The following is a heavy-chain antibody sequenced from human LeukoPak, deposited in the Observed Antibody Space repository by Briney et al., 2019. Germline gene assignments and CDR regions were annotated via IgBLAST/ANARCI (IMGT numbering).Heavy chain of an antibody. Sequence: ASVKVSYKASGYTFTSYDINWVRQATGQGLEWMGWMNPNSGNTGYAQKFQGRVTMTRNTSISTAYMELSSLRSEDTAVYYCARGFVRAYSSDFDYWGQGTLVTVSS. CDR3: ARGFVRAYSSDFDY. D-gene: IGHD6-13*01. V-gene: IGHV1-8*01. CDR2: MNPNSGNT. J-gene: IGHJ4*02. CDR1: GYTFTSYD.